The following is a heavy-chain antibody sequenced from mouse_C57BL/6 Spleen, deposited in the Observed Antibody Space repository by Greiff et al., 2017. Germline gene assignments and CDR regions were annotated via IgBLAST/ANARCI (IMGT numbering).Heavy chain of an antibody. Sequence: VQLQQSGPGLLQPPQSLSITCTVSGFSLTSYGVPWVRQSPGKGLEWLGVIWSGGSTDYNAAFISRLSISKDNSKGQVFFKMNSLQADDTAIYYCARIYDGYPYAMDYWGQGTSVTVSS. CDR1: GFSLTSYG. V-gene: IGHV2-2*01. D-gene: IGHD2-3*01. CDR3: ARIYDGYPYAMDY. CDR2: IWSGGST. J-gene: IGHJ4*01.